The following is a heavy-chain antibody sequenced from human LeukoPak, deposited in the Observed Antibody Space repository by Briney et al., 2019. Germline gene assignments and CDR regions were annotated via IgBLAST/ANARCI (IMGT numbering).Heavy chain of an antibody. CDR2: INPNSGGT. CDR3: ARAGPDYYDTSGPFDY. D-gene: IGHD3-22*01. V-gene: IGHV1-2*04. CDR1: GYTFINHD. J-gene: IGHJ4*02. Sequence: ASVKVSCKGYGYTFINHDIDWVRQAAGQGLEWMGWINPNSGGTNYAQKFQGWVAMTRDTSISTAYMELSRLRSDDTAVYYCARAGPDYYDTSGPFDYWGQGTLVTVSS.